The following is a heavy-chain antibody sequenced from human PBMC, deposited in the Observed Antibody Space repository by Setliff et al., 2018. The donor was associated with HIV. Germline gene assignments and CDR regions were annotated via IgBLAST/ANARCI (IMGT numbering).Heavy chain of an antibody. CDR1: GGTFSSYA. CDR2: IIPIFGTA. V-gene: IGHV1-69*05. D-gene: IGHD3-10*01. Sequence: SVKVSCKASGGTFSSYAISWVRQAPGQGLEWMGGIIPIFGTANYAQKFQGRVTITTDESTSTAYMELNSLRAEDTAVYYCAQAQTSVSGSYYQYLQHWGQGTLVTVSS. J-gene: IGHJ1*01. CDR3: AQAQTSVSGSYYQYLQH.